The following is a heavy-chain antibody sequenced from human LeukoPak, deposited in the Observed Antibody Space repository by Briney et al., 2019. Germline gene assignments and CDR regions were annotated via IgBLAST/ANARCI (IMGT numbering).Heavy chain of an antibody. CDR3: ARTVVTAIRSERYYFDY. Sequence: PSQTLSLTCAVSGGSISSGGYSWSWIRQPPGKGLEWIGYIYHSGSTYYNPSLKSRVAISVDRSKNQFSLKLSSVTAADTAVYYCARTVVTAIRSERYYFDYWGQGTLVTVSS. CDR1: GGSISSGGYS. CDR2: IYHSGST. J-gene: IGHJ4*02. D-gene: IGHD2-21*02. V-gene: IGHV4-30-2*01.